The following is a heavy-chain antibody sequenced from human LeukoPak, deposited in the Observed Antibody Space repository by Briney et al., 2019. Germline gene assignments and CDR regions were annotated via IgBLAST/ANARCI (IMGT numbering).Heavy chain of an antibody. CDR2: IRYDGSNT. D-gene: IGHD5-18*01. V-gene: IGHV3-30*02. CDR1: GFTFTSYG. Sequence: GGSLRLSCAASGFTFTSYGIHWVRQAPAKGLEWVAFIRYDGSNTFYADSVKGRFTFSRDNSKNMLYLQMNSLRAEDTAVYYCAKDISRYSYGWAFDYWGQGTLVTVSS. CDR3: AKDISRYSYGWAFDY. J-gene: IGHJ4*02.